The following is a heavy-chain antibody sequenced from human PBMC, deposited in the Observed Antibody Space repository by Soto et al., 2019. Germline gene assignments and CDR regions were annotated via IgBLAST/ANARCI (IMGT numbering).Heavy chain of an antibody. V-gene: IGHV4-59*03. J-gene: IGHJ4*02. CDR2: IYFSGST. CDR3: ATHQSGAGLAY. D-gene: IGHD2-2*01. Sequence: SETLSLTCTVSGGSISGYHWSWIRQPPGKGLEWIGYIYFSGSTSYNPSLRSRVAILVDTSKNQFSLKLTSVSAADTAVYYCATHQSGAGLAYWGRGTLVTVSS. CDR1: GGSISGYH.